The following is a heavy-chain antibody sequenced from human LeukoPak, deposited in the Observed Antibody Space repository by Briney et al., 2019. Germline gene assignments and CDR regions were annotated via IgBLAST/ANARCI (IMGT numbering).Heavy chain of an antibody. J-gene: IGHJ3*02. CDR2: ISSSGSYI. D-gene: IGHD3-22*01. V-gene: IGHV3-21*01. CDR3: AKLGYYDSSGYYCEGKAFDI. CDR1: GFTFSSYS. Sequence: GGSLRLSCAASGFTFSSYSMNWVRQAPGKGLEWVSSISSSGSYIYYADSVKGRFTISRDNAKNTLYLQMNSLRAEDTAVYYCAKLGYYDSSGYYCEGKAFDIWGQGTMVTASS.